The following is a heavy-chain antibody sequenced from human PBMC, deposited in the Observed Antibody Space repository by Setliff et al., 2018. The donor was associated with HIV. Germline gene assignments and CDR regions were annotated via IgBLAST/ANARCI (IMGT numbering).Heavy chain of an antibody. Sequence: SETLSLTCSVSGASIRGHYWSWIRQSPGKGLEWIGNIYYSGNTNYNPSFKSRVTISLDSSKNQFSLKLSSVTAADTAVYYCASGREAVAGALHFDYWGQGTLVTVSS. D-gene: IGHD6-19*01. CDR2: IYYSGNT. V-gene: IGHV4-59*08. CDR3: ASGREAVAGALHFDY. J-gene: IGHJ4*02. CDR1: GASIRGHY.